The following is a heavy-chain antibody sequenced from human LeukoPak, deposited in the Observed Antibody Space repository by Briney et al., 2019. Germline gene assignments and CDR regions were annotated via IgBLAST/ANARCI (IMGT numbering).Heavy chain of an antibody. CDR2: IYYSGST. CDR1: GGSISSYY. V-gene: IGHV4-59*01. J-gene: IGHJ5*02. Sequence: PSETLSLTCTVSGGSISSYYWSWIRQPPGKGLEWIGYIYYSGSTNYNPSLKSRVTISVDTSKNQFSLKLSSVTAADTAVYYCARSPRGYCSSTSCYTGAPIVGATFWFDPWGQGTLVTVSS. CDR3: ARSPRGYCSSTSCYTGAPIVGATFWFDP. D-gene: IGHD2-2*02.